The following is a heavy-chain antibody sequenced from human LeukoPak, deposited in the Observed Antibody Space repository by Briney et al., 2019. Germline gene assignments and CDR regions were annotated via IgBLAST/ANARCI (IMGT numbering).Heavy chain of an antibody. CDR2: IKPDGSEK. Sequence: GGSLRLSCGASGFTFRTSWMNWVRQAPGKGLERVASIKPDGSEKYSVDSVKGRFTISRDNAKNSLYLQMNSLRAEDTAVYYCARDRGYSSFDYWGQGTLVTVSS. CDR1: GFTFRTSW. J-gene: IGHJ4*02. D-gene: IGHD6-19*01. V-gene: IGHV3-7*01. CDR3: ARDRGYSSFDY.